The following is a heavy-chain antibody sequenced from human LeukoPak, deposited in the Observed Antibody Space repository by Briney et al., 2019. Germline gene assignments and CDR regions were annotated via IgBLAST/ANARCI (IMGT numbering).Heavy chain of an antibody. CDR3: ARDPTGIAAAHFDY. V-gene: IGHV4-34*01. CDR2: VNHSGST. Sequence: SETLSLTCAVYGGSFSGYYWSWIRQPPGKGLEWIGEVNHSGSTNYNPSLKSRVTISADTSKNQFSLKLSSVTAADTAVYYCARDPTGIAAAHFDYWGQGTLVTVSS. D-gene: IGHD6-13*01. J-gene: IGHJ4*02. CDR1: GGSFSGYY.